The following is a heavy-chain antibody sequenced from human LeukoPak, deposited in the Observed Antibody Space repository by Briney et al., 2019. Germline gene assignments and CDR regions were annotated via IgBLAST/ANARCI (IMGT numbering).Heavy chain of an antibody. CDR1: GGSFSGYY. CDR2: IYYSGST. Sequence: SETLSLTCAVYGGSFSGYYWSWIRQPPGKGLEWIGYIYYSGSTSYNPSLKSRVTISVDTSKNQFSLKLSSVTAADTAVYYCARDRKGFCDSWGRGTLVTVSS. V-gene: IGHV4-30-4*08. CDR3: ARDRKGFCDS. D-gene: IGHD2-15*01. J-gene: IGHJ5*01.